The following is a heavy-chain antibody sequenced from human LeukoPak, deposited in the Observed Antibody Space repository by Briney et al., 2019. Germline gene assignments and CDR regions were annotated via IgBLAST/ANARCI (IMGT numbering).Heavy chain of an antibody. CDR3: AVRDYYDSSGRDLDY. V-gene: IGHV1-18*01. CDR1: GYTFTSYG. Sequence: GASVKVSCKASGYTFTSYGLSWVRQAPGQGLEWMGWVSAYNGDTNYAQKLQGRVTITADKSTSTAYMELSSLRSEDTAVYYCAVRDYYDSSGRDLDYWGQGTLVTVSS. J-gene: IGHJ4*02. D-gene: IGHD3-22*01. CDR2: VSAYNGDT.